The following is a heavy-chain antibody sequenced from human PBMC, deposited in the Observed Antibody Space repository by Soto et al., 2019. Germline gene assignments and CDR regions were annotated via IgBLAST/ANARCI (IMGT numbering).Heavy chain of an antibody. CDR1: GGTFSSYA. CDR2: FVPIVGTA. CDR3: AIGSTYSGEFEF. D-gene: IGHD1-26*01. J-gene: IGHJ4*02. Sequence: QVQLVQSGAEVKKPGSSVKVSCTASGGTFSSYAVSWVRQAPGQGLEWMGAFVPIVGTADYALNFQGRITINADESTNTGYVELSSLRSEDTAVYYCAIGSTYSGEFEFWGQGTLVTVSS. V-gene: IGHV1-69*01.